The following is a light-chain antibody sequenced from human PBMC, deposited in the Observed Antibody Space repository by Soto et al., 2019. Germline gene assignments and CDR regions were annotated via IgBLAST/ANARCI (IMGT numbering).Light chain of an antibody. CDR1: QSIGGW. CDR2: KAS. CDR3: QPYNSFPST. J-gene: IGKJ1*01. V-gene: IGKV1-5*03. Sequence: DIRMTQSPSTLSASVGDRVTITCRASQSIGGWLAWYQQKPGKDPNLLIYKASRLGSGVPSGFSGRGTGTESTPTITSPQPDDFPPSYCQPYNSFPSTFGQGTKVDIK.